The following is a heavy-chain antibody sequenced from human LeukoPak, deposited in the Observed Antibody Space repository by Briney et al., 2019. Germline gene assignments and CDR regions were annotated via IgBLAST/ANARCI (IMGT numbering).Heavy chain of an antibody. D-gene: IGHD1-1*01. V-gene: IGHV4-59*08. CDR1: GGSISSYY. CDR3: ARINWNYFDY. CDR2: IYYSGNT. J-gene: IGHJ4*02. Sequence: ASETLSLICTVSGGSISSYYWSWIRQPPGKGLEWIGYIYYSGNTNYNPSLKSRLTMSADRSRNQFSLKLNSVTAADTAVYYCARINWNYFDYWGQGILVTVSS.